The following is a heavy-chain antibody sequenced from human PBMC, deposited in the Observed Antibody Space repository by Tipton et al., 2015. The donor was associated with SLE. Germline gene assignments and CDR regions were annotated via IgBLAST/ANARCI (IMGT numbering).Heavy chain of an antibody. CDR3: ARHDTNYGRNWFDP. D-gene: IGHD2-8*01. V-gene: IGHV4-39*01. Sequence: TLSLTCSVSGDYFSSSTYFWGWFRQSPGRGLEWVGSVYDNGDAYYNPSLKSRVTISLDTSKNHFSLKLSSVTAADTAVYYCARHDTNYGRNWFDPWGQGTLVTVSS. CDR2: VYDNGDA. CDR1: GDYFSSSTYF. J-gene: IGHJ5*02.